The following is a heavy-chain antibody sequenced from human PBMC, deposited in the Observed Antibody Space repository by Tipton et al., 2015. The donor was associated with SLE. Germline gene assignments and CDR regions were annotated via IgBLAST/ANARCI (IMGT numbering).Heavy chain of an antibody. D-gene: IGHD4-23*01. CDR1: GGSISSSSYY. Sequence: LRLSCTVSGGSISSSSYYWGWIRQPPGKGLEWIGSIYYSGSTYYNPSLKSRVTISVDTSKNQFSLKLSSVTAADTAVYYCANGGGQVVPFDYWGQGPLVTVPS. J-gene: IGHJ4*02. CDR3: ANGGGQVVPFDY. CDR2: IYYSGST. V-gene: IGHV4-39*07.